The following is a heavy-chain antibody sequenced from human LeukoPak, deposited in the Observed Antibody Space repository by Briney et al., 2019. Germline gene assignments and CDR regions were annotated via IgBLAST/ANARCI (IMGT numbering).Heavy chain of an antibody. V-gene: IGHV4-59*08. J-gene: IGHJ4*02. CDR2: IYSSGNT. D-gene: IGHD6-13*01. Sequence: SETLSLTCSVSAGSITNYYWSWIRQPPGKGLEWIAYIYSSGNTNYNPSLKSRVTISVYTSKNQFSLNLTSVTAADTAVYYCARLSHPADSSWFFDYWGQGTLVTV. CDR1: AGSITNYY. CDR3: ARLSHPADSSWFFDY.